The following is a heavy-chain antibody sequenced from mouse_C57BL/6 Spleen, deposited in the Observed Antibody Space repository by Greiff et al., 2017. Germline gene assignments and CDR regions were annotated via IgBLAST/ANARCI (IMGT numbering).Heavy chain of an antibody. CDR2: IYPEDGDT. D-gene: IGHD3-2*02. Sequence: QVQLQQSGPELVKPGASVKISCKASGYAFSSSWMHWVKQRPGQGLEWIGGIYPEDGDTNYNRKFKGKATLTADTSSSTASMQLSSLTSYDSAVYFYARRTAEGFAYWGQGTPLTVSA. V-gene: IGHV1-82*01. CDR3: ARRTAEGFAY. CDR1: GYAFSSSW. J-gene: IGHJ3*01.